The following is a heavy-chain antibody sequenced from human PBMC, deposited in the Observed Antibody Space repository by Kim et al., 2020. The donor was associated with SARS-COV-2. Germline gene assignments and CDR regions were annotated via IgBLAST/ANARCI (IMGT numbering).Heavy chain of an antibody. D-gene: IGHD2-2*02. V-gene: IGHV4-39*01. J-gene: IGHJ5*02. CDR3: ARHEWPFSYIT. CDR1: GGSISSSSYY. Sequence: SETLSLTCTVSGGSISSSSYYWGWIRQPPGKGLEWIGTVYYSGSTYYNPSLKSRVTISVDTSKNQFSLKLSSVTAADTALYYCARHEWPFSYITWGQGTLVTVSS. CDR2: VYYSGST.